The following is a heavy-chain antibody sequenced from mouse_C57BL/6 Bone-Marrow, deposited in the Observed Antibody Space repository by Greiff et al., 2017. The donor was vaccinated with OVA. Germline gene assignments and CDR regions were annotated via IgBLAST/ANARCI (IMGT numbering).Heavy chain of an antibody. CDR2: IDPNSGGN. J-gene: IGHJ2*01. D-gene: IGHD3-3*01. CDR1: GYTFTSYW. CDR3: ARIGPGGY. V-gene: IGHV1-72*01. Sequence: QVQLQQPGAELVKPGASVKLSCKASGYTFTSYWMHWVKQRPGRGLEWIGRIDPNSGGNKYNEKFKSKATMTVDKPASTADMQLSSLTSEYSAVYYCARIGPGGYWGQGTTLTVSS.